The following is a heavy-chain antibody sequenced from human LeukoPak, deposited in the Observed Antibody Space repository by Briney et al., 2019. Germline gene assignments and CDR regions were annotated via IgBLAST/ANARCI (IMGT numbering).Heavy chain of an antibody. CDR1: GGTFSSYA. V-gene: IGHV1-69*04. J-gene: IGHJ4*02. CDR2: IIPILGIA. CDR3: ASIKTGYSSSWTFDY. Sequence: SVKVSCKASGGTFSSYAISWVRQAPGQGLEWMGRIIPILGIANYAQKFQGRVTITADKSTSTAYMELSSLRSEDTAVYYCASIKTGYSSSWTFDYWGQGTLVTVSS. D-gene: IGHD6-13*01.